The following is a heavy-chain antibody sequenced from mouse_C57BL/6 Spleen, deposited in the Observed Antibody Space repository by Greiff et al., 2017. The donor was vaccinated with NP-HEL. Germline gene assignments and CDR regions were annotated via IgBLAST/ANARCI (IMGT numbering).Heavy chain of an antibody. Sequence: EVKLMESEGGLVQPGSSMKLSCTASGFTFSDYYMAWVRQVPEKGLEWVANINYDGSSTYYLDSLKSRFIISRDNAKNILYLQMSSLKSEDTATYYCARESGAYYYGRDWYFDVWGTGTTVTVSS. CDR1: GFTFSDYY. J-gene: IGHJ1*03. CDR3: ARESGAYYYGRDWYFDV. V-gene: IGHV5-16*01. CDR2: INYDGSST. D-gene: IGHD1-1*01.